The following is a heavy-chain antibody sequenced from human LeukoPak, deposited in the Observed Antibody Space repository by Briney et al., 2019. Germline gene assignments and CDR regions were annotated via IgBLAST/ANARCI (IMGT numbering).Heavy chain of an antibody. V-gene: IGHV4-34*01. CDR3: ARVRVRGVTGVFGY. D-gene: IGHD3-10*01. CDR2: INHSGST. J-gene: IGHJ4*02. CDR1: GGSFSGYY. Sequence: SETLSLTRAVYGGSFSGYYWSWIRQPPGKGLEWIGEINHSGSTNYNPSLKSRLTISVDTSKNQFSLKLSSVTAADTAVYYCARVRVRGVTGVFGYWGQGT.